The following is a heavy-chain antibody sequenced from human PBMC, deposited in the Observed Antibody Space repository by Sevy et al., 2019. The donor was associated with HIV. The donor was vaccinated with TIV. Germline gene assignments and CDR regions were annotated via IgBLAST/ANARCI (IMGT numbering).Heavy chain of an antibody. CDR1: GFTFSSYA. Sequence: GGSLRLSCSASGFTFSSYALLWVRQAPGKGLEWVSLISYDGRNKYYSDSVKGRFAISRDESKTTLFLQMERLSTEDTAVYYCARVGVSYWTDDCYHRFDYWGQGTLVTVSS. CDR2: ISYDGRNK. CDR3: ARVGVSYWTDDCYHRFDY. J-gene: IGHJ4*02. D-gene: IGHD2-21*02. V-gene: IGHV3-30*09.